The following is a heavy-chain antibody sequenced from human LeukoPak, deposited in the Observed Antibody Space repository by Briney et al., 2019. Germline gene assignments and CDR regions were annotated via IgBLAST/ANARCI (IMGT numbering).Heavy chain of an antibody. D-gene: IGHD2-8*02. J-gene: IGHJ5*02. CDR1: GGSISSGY. CDR2: IYNSGRS. V-gene: IGHV4-59*01. CDR3: AGVSGASWFDP. Sequence: SETLSLTCSVSGGSISSGYWSWIRQPPGKGLEWIAYIYNSGRSNYNPSLKSRVTISIDTSKNQFSLKLSSVTAADTAVYYCAGVSGASWFDPWGQGTLVTVSS.